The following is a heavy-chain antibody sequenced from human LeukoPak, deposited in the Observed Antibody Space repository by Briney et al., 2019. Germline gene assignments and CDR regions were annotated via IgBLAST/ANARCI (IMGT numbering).Heavy chain of an antibody. CDR1: GFTFSSYS. D-gene: IGHD3-16*02. J-gene: IGHJ4*01. CDR2: ISSSSSTI. CDR3: ARDGRAFGGVIVMRY. Sequence: GGSLRLSCAASGFTFSSYSMNWVRQAPGKGLEWVSYISSSSSTIYYADSVKGRFTISRDNAKNSLYLQMNSLRAEDTAVYYCARDGRAFGGVIVMRYWGHGTLVTVSS. V-gene: IGHV3-48*01.